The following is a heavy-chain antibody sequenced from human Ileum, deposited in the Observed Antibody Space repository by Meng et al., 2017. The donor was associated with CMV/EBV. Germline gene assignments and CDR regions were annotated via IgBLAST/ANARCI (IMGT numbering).Heavy chain of an antibody. CDR2: INPSGGST. CDR3: AREGQGGSGYDPGDYFDY. J-gene: IGHJ4*02. V-gene: IGHV1-46*01. Sequence: YTFSRYYMHWVRQAPGQGLEWMGIINPSGGSTSYAQKFQGRVTMTRDTSTSTVYMELSSLRSEDTAVYYCAREGQGGSGYDPGDYFDYWGQGTLVTVSS. D-gene: IGHD5-12*01. CDR1: YTFSRYY.